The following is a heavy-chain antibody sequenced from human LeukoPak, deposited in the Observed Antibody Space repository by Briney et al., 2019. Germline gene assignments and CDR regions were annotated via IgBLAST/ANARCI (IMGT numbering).Heavy chain of an antibody. V-gene: IGHV5-51*01. CDR3: ARRRDTAIVPDAFDI. CDR2: IYPGDSDT. CDR1: GYSFTSYW. D-gene: IGHD5-18*01. Sequence: KDGESLKISCKGSGYSFTSYWIGWVRQMPGKGLEWMGIIYPGDSDTRYSPSFQGQVTISADKSISTAYLQWSSLKASDTAMYYCARRRDTAIVPDAFDIWGQGTMVTVSS. J-gene: IGHJ3*02.